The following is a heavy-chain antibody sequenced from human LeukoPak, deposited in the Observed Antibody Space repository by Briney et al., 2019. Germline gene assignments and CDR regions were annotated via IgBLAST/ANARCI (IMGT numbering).Heavy chain of an antibody. J-gene: IGHJ4*02. D-gene: IGHD6-19*01. CDR2: IYYSGST. Sequence: SETLSLACTVSGGSVSSGSHYWSWIRQPPGKGLEWIGYIYYSGSTNYNPSLKSRVTISVDTSKNQFSLKLSSVTAADTAVYYCASGAVAGTFDYWGQGTLVTASS. CDR3: ASGAVAGTFDY. V-gene: IGHV4-61*01. CDR1: GGSVSSGSHY.